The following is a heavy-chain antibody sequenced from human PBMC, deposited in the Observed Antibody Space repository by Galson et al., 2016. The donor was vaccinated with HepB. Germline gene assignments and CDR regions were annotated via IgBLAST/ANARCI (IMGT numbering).Heavy chain of an antibody. CDR2: ISSSSSTI. Sequence: SLRLSCAASGFTFSSYSMNWVRQAPGKGLKWVSYISSSSSTIYYADSMKGRFTISRDNAKNSLFLQMNSLRAEDTAVYYCAREGGFGELLRRGTSIVGDLNYYYYGMDVWGQGNPGHRLL. D-gene: IGHD3-10*01. J-gene: IGHJ6*02. CDR1: GFTFSSYS. V-gene: IGHV3-48*04. CDR3: AREGGFGELLRRGTSIVGDLNYYYYGMDV.